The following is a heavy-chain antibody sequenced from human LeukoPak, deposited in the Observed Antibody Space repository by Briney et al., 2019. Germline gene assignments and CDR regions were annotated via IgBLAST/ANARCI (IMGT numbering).Heavy chain of an antibody. J-gene: IGHJ3*02. CDR1: GGSISSGSYY. CDR2: IYYSGST. CDR3: ARGPHHHLDAFDI. V-gene: IGHV4-61*01. D-gene: IGHD1-14*01. Sequence: KPSQTLTLTCTVSGGSISSGSYYWSWIRQPPGKGLEWIGYIYYSGSTHYNPSLKSRVTISVDTSKNQFSLKLSSVTAADTAVYYCARGPHHHLDAFDIWGQGTMVTVSS.